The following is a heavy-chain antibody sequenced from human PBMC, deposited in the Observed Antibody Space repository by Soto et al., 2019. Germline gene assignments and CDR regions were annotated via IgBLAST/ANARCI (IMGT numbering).Heavy chain of an antibody. CDR2: IYQSGVT. CDR3: AGMPYTSGLRFDP. D-gene: IGHD6-19*01. Sequence: KTSETLSLTCNMSGDSYSISTYSWSWMRQPPGKALQWIGFIYQSGVTSYNPSLASRVSISLDRSNNQCSLKLKSVTAADTAVYFCAGMPYTSGLRFDPWGPGTLVTVSS. CDR1: GDSYSISTYS. J-gene: IGHJ5*02. V-gene: IGHV4-30-2*01.